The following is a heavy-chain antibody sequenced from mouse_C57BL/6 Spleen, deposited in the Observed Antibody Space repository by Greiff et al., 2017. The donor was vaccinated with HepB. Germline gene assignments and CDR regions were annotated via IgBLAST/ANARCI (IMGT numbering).Heavy chain of an antibody. Sequence: EVQGVESGGGLVKPGGSLKLSCAASGFTFSSYAMSWVRQTPEKRLEWVATISDGGSYTYYPDNVKGRFTISRDNAKNNLYLQMSHLKSEDTAMYYCARPVEGFAYWGQGTLVTVSA. J-gene: IGHJ3*01. CDR1: GFTFSSYA. CDR3: ARPVEGFAY. V-gene: IGHV5-4*01. CDR2: ISDGGSYT.